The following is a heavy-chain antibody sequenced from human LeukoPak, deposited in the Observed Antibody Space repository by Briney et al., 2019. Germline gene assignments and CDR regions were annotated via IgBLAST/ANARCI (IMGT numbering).Heavy chain of an antibody. J-gene: IGHJ6*03. D-gene: IGHD2-21*02. CDR1: GASMGGDY. CDR2: IYSSETT. V-gene: IGHV4-4*09. Sequence: SETLSLTCSVSGASMGGDYWSWIRQPPGKGLEWIGNIYSSETTKYNPSLRSRATISGDTSKNDFSLKLSSVTAADTAVYYCARHFPYCGGDCPYYYMDVWGKGTTVTVSS. CDR3: ARHFPYCGGDCPYYYMDV.